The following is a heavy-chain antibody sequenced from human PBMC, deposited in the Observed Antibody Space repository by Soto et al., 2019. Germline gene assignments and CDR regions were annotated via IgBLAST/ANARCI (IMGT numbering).Heavy chain of an antibody. CDR3: ARESHDILTGPPWVWYFDL. V-gene: IGHV4-34*01. Sequence: QVQLQQWGAGPLRPLETLSLTCGVSGGSFSGYYWAWIRQSPGKGLEWIGEINDRGSIHYNPSLKSRVSISVDTSKNHYALKRRSVTAADTAVYYCARESHDILTGPPWVWYFDLWGRGTLVTVSS. D-gene: IGHD3-9*01. CDR2: INDRGSI. J-gene: IGHJ2*01. CDR1: GGSFSGYY.